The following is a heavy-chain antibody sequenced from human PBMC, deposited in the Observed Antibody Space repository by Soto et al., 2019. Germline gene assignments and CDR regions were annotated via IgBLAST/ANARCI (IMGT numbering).Heavy chain of an antibody. V-gene: IGHV3-23*01. CDR1: GFTFGDYA. CDR2: ISGSGGST. D-gene: IGHD3-9*01. CDR3: AKVGSYDILTYSFDY. J-gene: IGHJ4*01. Sequence: LRHSCTASGFTFGDYAMSWFRQAPGKGLEWVSAISGSGGSTYYADSVKGRFTISRDKSKNTLYLQMNSLRAEDTAVYYCAKVGSYDILTYSFDYSSHGALVTVS.